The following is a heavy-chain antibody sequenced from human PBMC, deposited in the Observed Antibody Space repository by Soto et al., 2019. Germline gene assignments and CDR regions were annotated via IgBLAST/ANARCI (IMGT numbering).Heavy chain of an antibody. CDR3: VKLRLELLYLDS. CDR2: ISGTGENT. Sequence: EVQLSESGGGLVQPGGSLRLSCAASGFTFNRYCMSWVRQAPGKGLEWVSAISGTGENTYYADSVKGRFTISRDSSNNTLYLQMNSLRADDTALYYCVKLRLELLYLDSWGLGALVIVSS. J-gene: IGHJ4*02. CDR1: GFTFNRYC. V-gene: IGHV3-23*01. D-gene: IGHD1-7*01.